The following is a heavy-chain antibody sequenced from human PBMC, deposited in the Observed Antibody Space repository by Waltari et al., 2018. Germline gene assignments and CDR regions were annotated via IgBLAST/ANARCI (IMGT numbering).Heavy chain of an antibody. Sequence: EVQLVESGGGLVHLGGSLRLSCAASGLPVHINYMRWVRQAPGKGLEWVSFIDSGAGTKYADSVKGRFTVSRDTSKNTVYLQMNSLRVEDTAVYFCARVGASAAGPYDYWGQGTLVTVSS. CDR1: GLPVHINY. V-gene: IGHV3-66*01. CDR2: IDSGAGT. J-gene: IGHJ4*02. CDR3: ARVGASAAGPYDY. D-gene: IGHD3-16*01.